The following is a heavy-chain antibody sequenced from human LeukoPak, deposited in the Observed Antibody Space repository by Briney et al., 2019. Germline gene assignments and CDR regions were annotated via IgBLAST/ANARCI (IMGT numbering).Heavy chain of an antibody. D-gene: IGHD4-17*01. J-gene: IGHJ6*02. CDR3: AKGSMTTVTTWMDV. Sequence: GRSLRLSCAASGLTFSSYGMHWVRQAPGKGLEWVAVISYDGSNKYYADSVKGRFTISRDNSKNTLYLQMNSLRAEDTAVYYCAKGSMTTVTTWMDVWGQGTTVTVSS. V-gene: IGHV3-30*18. CDR1: GLTFSSYG. CDR2: ISYDGSNK.